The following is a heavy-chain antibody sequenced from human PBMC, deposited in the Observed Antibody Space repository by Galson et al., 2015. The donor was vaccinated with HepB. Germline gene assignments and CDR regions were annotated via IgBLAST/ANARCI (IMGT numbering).Heavy chain of an antibody. CDR2: IYWGDDK. CDR1: GFSLTASGVG. Sequence: PALVKPTQTLTLTCTFSGFSLTASGVGVGWIRQSPGKALEWLALIYWGDDKYYSPSLKSRLTITKDTSKSQVVLTMANMDPVDTATYYCAHRALTGPFDYRGQGALVTVSS. CDR3: AHRALTGPFDY. J-gene: IGHJ4*02. V-gene: IGHV2-5*02. D-gene: IGHD3-9*01.